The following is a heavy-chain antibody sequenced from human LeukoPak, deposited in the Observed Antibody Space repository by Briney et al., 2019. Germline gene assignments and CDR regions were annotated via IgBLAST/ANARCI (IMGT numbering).Heavy chain of an antibody. J-gene: IGHJ6*02. D-gene: IGHD3-3*01. CDR1: GYTFTGYY. Sequence: GASVKVSCKASGYTFTGYYMHWVRQAPGQGLEWMGRINPNSGGTNYAQKFQGRVTMTRDTSISTAYMELSRLRSDDTAVYYCARTYYDFWSGYLYYYYGMDVWSQGTTVTVSS. CDR3: ARTYYDFWSGYLYYYYGMDV. CDR2: INPNSGGT. V-gene: IGHV1-2*06.